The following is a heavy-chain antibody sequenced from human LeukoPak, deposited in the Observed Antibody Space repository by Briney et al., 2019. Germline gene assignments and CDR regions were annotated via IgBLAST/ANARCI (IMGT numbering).Heavy chain of an antibody. Sequence: GESLKISCKPSGYNFNSYWIGWVRQMPGKSLEWMGIISPSNSDTRYSPSFEGHVSLSVGKSTRIAFLQWTSLKASDTAMYYCARKFSSAWYGDSFDVWGQGTMVTVSS. J-gene: IGHJ3*01. CDR1: GYNFNSYW. V-gene: IGHV5-51*01. CDR3: ARKFSSAWYGDSFDV. CDR2: ISPSNSDT. D-gene: IGHD6-19*01.